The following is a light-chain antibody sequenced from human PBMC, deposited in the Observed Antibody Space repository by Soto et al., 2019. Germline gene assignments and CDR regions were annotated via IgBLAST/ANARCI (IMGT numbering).Light chain of an antibody. J-gene: IGKJ5*01. CDR2: AAS. CDR1: QGISNY. Sequence: DILMTQSPSSLSESLGDTVTITCRASQGISNYLAWLQQKPGKAPKSLIYAASSLQSGFPSMFIGSVSGTDFALTISCLQPEDFATYYCQQYKTVTITFGQGTRLEIK. CDR3: QQYKTVTIT. V-gene: IGKV1-16*01.